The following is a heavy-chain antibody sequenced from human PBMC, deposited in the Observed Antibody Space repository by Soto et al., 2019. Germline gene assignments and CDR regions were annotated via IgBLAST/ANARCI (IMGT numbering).Heavy chain of an antibody. Sequence: TSETLSLTSTVSGGYIISGGYSWSWIRQPPGKGLEWIGYIYHSGSTYYNPSLKSRVTISVDRSKNQFSLKLSSVTAADTAVYYCARGSPVTTDYWGQGTLVTVSS. CDR2: IYHSGST. D-gene: IGHD4-17*01. J-gene: IGHJ4*02. CDR1: GGYIISGGYS. V-gene: IGHV4-30-2*01. CDR3: ARGSPVTTDY.